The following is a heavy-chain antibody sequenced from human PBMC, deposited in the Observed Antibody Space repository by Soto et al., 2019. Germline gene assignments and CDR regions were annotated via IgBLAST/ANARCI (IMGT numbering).Heavy chain of an antibody. J-gene: IGHJ5*02. CDR2: FYYGGST. Sequence: SESLSLTCTVSGGSISSSSYYWGWIRQPPGKGLEWVGTFYYGGSTYYNPSLKSRVTISVDTSKNHVSLKLTSVTAADTAVYYCASELRFLEWLVGWFDPWGQGTLVTVSS. CDR3: ASELRFLEWLVGWFDP. D-gene: IGHD3-3*01. V-gene: IGHV4-39*02. CDR1: GGSISSSSYY.